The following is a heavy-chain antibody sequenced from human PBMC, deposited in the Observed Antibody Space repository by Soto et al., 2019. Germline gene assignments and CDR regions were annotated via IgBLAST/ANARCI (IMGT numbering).Heavy chain of an antibody. CDR2: IYSSGST. J-gene: IGHJ5*02. Sequence: PSETLSLTCTVTGGAISGYYWTWMRQSAGGGLEWIGRIYSSGSTNYNPSLKSRVTISLDTSMNHFSLRLSSVTAADTAVYYCARGQRFYDWFDPWGQGNAVTVSS. D-gene: IGHD3-3*01. V-gene: IGHV4-4*07. CDR1: GGAISGYY. CDR3: ARGQRFYDWFDP.